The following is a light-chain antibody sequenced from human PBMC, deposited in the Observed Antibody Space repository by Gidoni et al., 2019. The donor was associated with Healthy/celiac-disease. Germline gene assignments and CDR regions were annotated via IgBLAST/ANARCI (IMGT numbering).Light chain of an antibody. Sequence: YADSTRPSGIPERFSGSSSGKMATLTISGAKVEYEADYYCYSTDSSGNPLFGGGTKLTVL. J-gene: IGLJ2*01. V-gene: IGLV3-10*01. CDR2: ADS. CDR3: YSTDSSGNPL.